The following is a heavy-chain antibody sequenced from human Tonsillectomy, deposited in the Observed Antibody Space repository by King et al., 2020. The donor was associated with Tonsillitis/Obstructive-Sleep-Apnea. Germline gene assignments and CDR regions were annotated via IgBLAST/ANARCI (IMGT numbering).Heavy chain of an antibody. CDR2: INAGNGNT. J-gene: IGHJ4*02. Sequence: VQLVQSGAEVKKPGASVKVSCKASGYTFTSYAMHWVRQAPGQRLEWMGWINAGNGNTKYSQKFQGRVTITRDTSASTAYMELSSLRSEDTALYYCARDRITGTIGYFDYWGQGTLVTVSS. V-gene: IGHV1-3*01. CDR3: ARDRITGTIGYFDY. CDR1: GYTFTSYA. D-gene: IGHD1-7*01.